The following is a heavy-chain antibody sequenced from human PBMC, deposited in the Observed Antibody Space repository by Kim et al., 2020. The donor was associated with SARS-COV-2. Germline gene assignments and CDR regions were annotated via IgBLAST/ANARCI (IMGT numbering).Heavy chain of an antibody. J-gene: IGHJ2*01. D-gene: IGHD2-8*01. CDR2: IFHTGST. Sequence: SETLSLTCTVSGASISSHYWTWIRQPPGKGLEWIGYIFHTGSTHYNPSLKSRITMSVDTSKNQFSLKLTSVIAADTAVYYCARHVSSYWYFDLWGRGTLVTVSS. V-gene: IGHV4-59*08. CDR3: ARHVSSYWYFDL. CDR1: GASISSHY.